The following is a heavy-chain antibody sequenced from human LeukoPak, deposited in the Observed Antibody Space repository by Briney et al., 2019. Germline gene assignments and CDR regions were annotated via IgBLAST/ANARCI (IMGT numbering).Heavy chain of an antibody. Sequence: GGSLRLFCAASGFTFSHYAMSWVRHAPGKGREWLSSIVASGGATYYADSVKGRLTISRDNSKNTFYLQMNSLRAEDTAVYSCAKGSGSGWYGWFAPWGQGTLVTVYS. CDR3: AKGSGSGWYGWFAP. D-gene: IGHD6-19*01. CDR1: GFTFSHYA. V-gene: IGHV3-23*01. CDR2: IVASGGAT. J-gene: IGHJ5*02.